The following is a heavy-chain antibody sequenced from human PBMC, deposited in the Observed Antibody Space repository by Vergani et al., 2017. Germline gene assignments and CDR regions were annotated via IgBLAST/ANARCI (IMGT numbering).Heavy chain of an antibody. Sequence: VQLVESGGGVVQPGRSLRLSCAASGFTFSSYGMHWVRQASGKGLEWVGRIRSKANSYATAYAASVKGRFTISRDDSKNTAYLQMNSLKTEDTAVYYCTRFDYSSSFKEARDFDYWGQGTLVTVSS. CDR1: GFTFSSYG. J-gene: IGHJ4*02. V-gene: IGHV3-73*01. CDR3: TRFDYSSSFKEARDFDY. CDR2: IRSKANSYAT. D-gene: IGHD6-6*01.